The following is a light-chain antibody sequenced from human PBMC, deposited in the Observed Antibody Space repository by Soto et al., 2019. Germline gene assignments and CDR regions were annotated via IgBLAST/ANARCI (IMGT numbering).Light chain of an antibody. CDR1: QSVGSS. J-gene: IGKJ2*01. CDR3: QQYYNRPPT. V-gene: IGKV3-15*01. Sequence: EIVMTQSPVTLSVSPGERATISCRASQSVGSSLAWYQQKPGQAPRLLLYGASARAAGTPARLSGSGSVTEFTLTISGLQSEAFAVYSCQQYYNRPPTFGQGTKLEIK. CDR2: GAS.